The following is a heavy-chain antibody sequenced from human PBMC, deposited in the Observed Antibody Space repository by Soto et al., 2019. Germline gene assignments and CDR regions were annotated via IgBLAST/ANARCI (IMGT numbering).Heavy chain of an antibody. CDR1: GFTFSSYW. D-gene: IGHD3-22*01. CDR2: IKQDGSEK. Sequence: PGGSLRLSCAASGFTFSSYWMSWVRQAPGKGLEWVANIKQDGSEKYYVDSVKGRFTISRDNAKNSLYLQMNSLRAEDTAVYYCASYYYDSSGYPDAFDIWGQGTMVTVSS. V-gene: IGHV3-7*01. J-gene: IGHJ3*02. CDR3: ASYYYDSSGYPDAFDI.